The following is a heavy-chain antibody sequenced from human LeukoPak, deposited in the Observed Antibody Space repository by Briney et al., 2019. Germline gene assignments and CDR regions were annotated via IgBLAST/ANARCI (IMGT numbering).Heavy chain of an antibody. Sequence: SQTLSLTCAISGDSVSSNSAAWNWIRQSPSRGLEWLGRTYYRSKWYNDYAVSVKSRITINPDTSKNQFSLQLNSVPPEDTAVYYCARGPYSSGWPDFQHWGQGTLVTVSS. J-gene: IGHJ1*01. CDR3: ARGPYSSGWPDFQH. V-gene: IGHV6-1*01. CDR1: GDSVSSNSAA. CDR2: TYYRSKWYN. D-gene: IGHD6-19*01.